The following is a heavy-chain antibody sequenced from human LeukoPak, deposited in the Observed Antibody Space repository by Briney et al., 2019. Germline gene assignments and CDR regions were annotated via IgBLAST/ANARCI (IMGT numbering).Heavy chain of an antibody. CDR3: AKVPQYSSSSPYFDY. CDR1: GFSVSIHA. V-gene: IGHV3-23*01. D-gene: IGHD6-13*01. Sequence: GGSLRLSCAASGFSVSIHAMTWVRQASGKGLEWVSAISGVGDRFYADSVKGRFTISRDNSENTLYLQMNSLRAEDTAVYYCAKVPQYSSSSPYFDYWGQGTLVTVSS. J-gene: IGHJ4*02. CDR2: ISGVGDR.